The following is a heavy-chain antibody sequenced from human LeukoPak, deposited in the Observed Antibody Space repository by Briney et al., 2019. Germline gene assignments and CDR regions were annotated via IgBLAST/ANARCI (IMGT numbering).Heavy chain of an antibody. Sequence: PGESLKISCKGSGYSFTSYWISWVRQMPGKGLEWMGRIDPSDSYTNYSPSFQGHVTISADKSVSTAYLQWSSLKASDTAMYYCARHLLQSGSGSYSPFDYWGQGTLATVSS. V-gene: IGHV5-10-1*01. CDR3: ARHLLQSGSGSYSPFDY. J-gene: IGHJ4*02. D-gene: IGHD3-10*01. CDR1: GYSFTSYW. CDR2: IDPSDSYT.